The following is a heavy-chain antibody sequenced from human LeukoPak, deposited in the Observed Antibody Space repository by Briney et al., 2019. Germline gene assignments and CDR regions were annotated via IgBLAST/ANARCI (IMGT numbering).Heavy chain of an antibody. Sequence: PGGSLRLSCGDSTFNFSDYGMHWVRQAPGKGLEWLALISYDGRTKFYADSLKGRFTISRDISKNTLYLQMNSLRAADTAVYYCAKGLPYTGYDYWFDPWGQGTLVTVSS. D-gene: IGHD5-12*01. V-gene: IGHV3-30*18. J-gene: IGHJ5*02. CDR1: TFNFSDYG. CDR3: AKGLPYTGYDYWFDP. CDR2: ISYDGRTK.